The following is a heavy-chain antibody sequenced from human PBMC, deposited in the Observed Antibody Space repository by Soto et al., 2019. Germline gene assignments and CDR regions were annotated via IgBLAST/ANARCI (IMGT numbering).Heavy chain of an antibody. D-gene: IGHD6-19*01. CDR1: GFTFSSYA. CDR2: ISKDGTNK. V-gene: IGHV3-30*04. J-gene: IGHJ4*02. CDR3: ARDSSGWYNFDS. Sequence: VGSLRLSCAASGFTFSSYAMDWVRQAPGKGLEWVTVISKDGTNKFYADSVKGRFTISRDNSKKTLYLQMSSLRVDDTAVYYCARDSSGWYNFDSWGRRTLVTVSS.